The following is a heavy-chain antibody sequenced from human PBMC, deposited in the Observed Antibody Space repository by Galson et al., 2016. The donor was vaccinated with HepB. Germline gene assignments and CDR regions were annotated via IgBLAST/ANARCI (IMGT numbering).Heavy chain of an antibody. J-gene: IGHJ5*02. D-gene: IGHD3-22*01. CDR1: GGSISSGDYY. CDR3: VRDDSRGYYYGTWVDP. CDR2: IYFSGNT. V-gene: IGHV4-30-4*01. Sequence: TLSLTCTVSGGSISSGDYYWSWIRQPPGKGLEWIGNIYFSGNTQYNPSLGSRVTMSVDRSKTQFYLTLSSVTAADTAVYYCVRDDSRGYYYGTWVDPWGQGIPVIVSS.